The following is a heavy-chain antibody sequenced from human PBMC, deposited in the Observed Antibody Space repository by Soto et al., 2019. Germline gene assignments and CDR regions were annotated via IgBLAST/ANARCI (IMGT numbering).Heavy chain of an antibody. CDR3: AKILQLGDYAYYYSGMDV. J-gene: IGHJ6*02. Sequence: QVQLVESGGGVVQPGRSLRLSCAASGFTFSSYGMHWVRQAPGKGLEWVAVISYDGNNKYYADSVKGRFTISRDNSKNTLYLQMNSLSAEDTAVYYCAKILQLGDYAYYYSGMDVWGQGTTVTVSS. D-gene: IGHD4-17*01. CDR1: GFTFSSYG. V-gene: IGHV3-30*18. CDR2: ISYDGNNK.